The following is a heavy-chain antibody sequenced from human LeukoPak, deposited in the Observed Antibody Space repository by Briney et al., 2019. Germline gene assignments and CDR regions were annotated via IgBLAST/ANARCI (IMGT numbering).Heavy chain of an antibody. CDR2: IVVGSGNT. CDR3: AAVPITIFGVVQAWFFDY. CDR1: GFTFTSSA. J-gene: IGHJ4*02. V-gene: IGHV1-58*01. D-gene: IGHD3-3*01. Sequence: EASVKVSCKASGFTFTSSAVQWVRQARGQRLEWIGWIVVGSGNTNYAQKFQERVTITRDMSTSTAYMELSSLRSEDTAVYYCAAVPITIFGVVQAWFFDYWGQGTLVTVSS.